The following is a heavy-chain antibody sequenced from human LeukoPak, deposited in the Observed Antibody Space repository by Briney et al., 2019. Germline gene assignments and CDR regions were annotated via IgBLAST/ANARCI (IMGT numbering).Heavy chain of an antibody. CDR2: MNPKSGNT. J-gene: IGHJ6*03. D-gene: IGHD6-19*01. V-gene: IGHV1-8*03. CDR1: GYTFTSYD. Sequence: GASVKVSCKASGYTFTSYDINWVRQVTGQGLEWMGWMNPKSGNTGYAQKFQGRVTITRNTSISTAYMEVSSLRYKDTAVYYCARRAVDNSYYYYMDVWGKGTTVTVSS. CDR3: ARRAVDNSYYYYMDV.